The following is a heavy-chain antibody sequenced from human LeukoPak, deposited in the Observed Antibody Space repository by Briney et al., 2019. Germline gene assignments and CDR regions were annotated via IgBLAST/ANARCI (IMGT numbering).Heavy chain of an antibody. CDR1: GFNFNTYA. CDR2: VSYNGRRK. CDR3: ARQEARGYYYEGLDF. V-gene: IGHV3-30*04. J-gene: IGHJ4*02. Sequence: GGSLRLSCVASGFNFNTYAIHWVRQAPGRGLEWVSLVSYNGRRKDYAASVMGRFTIDRDNSKNTVYLQMNFLSPDDTAVYFCARQEARGYYYEGLDFWGQGSLVTVSS. D-gene: IGHD3-22*01.